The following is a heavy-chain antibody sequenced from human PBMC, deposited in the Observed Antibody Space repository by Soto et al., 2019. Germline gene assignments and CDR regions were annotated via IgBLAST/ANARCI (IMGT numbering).Heavy chain of an antibody. J-gene: IGHJ5*02. CDR1: GDTFSNFD. CDR2: MYPNNGQT. Sequence: QVQLVQSGAEVKRPGASVKVSCKASGDTFSNFDFNWVRQATGQGPEWMGWMYPNNGQTAYARTFQGRVTMTWNSSKSTAYMELSSLTSEDTAVYYCATMIRGLIHWLDPWGQGTQVTVSS. V-gene: IGHV1-8*01. CDR3: ATMIRGLIHWLDP. D-gene: IGHD3-16*01.